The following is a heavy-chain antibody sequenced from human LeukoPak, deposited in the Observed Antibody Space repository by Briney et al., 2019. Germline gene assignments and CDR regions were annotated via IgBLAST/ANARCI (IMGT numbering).Heavy chain of an antibody. Sequence: PGGSLRLSCAASGFTFSTYWMTWVRQAPGKGLEWVANIKEDGTEEYYVDSVKGRFTISRDNAKNSLSLQMKSLRPEDTAVYYCARGDRRFEYWGQGVLVTVSS. V-gene: IGHV3-7*01. CDR2: IKEDGTEE. D-gene: IGHD2-21*01. CDR1: GFTFSTYW. CDR3: ARGDRRFEY. J-gene: IGHJ4*02.